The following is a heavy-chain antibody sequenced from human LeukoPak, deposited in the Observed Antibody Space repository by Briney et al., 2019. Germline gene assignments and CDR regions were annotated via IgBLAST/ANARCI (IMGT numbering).Heavy chain of an antibody. D-gene: IGHD3-22*01. CDR1: GVSISSYY. CDR3: ARTATEYYYDSSGYYPWFFDY. CDR2: IYTSGST. J-gene: IGHJ4*02. Sequence: PSETLSLTCTVSGVSISSYYWSWIRQPAGKGLEWIGRIYTSGSTNYNPSLTSRVTMSVDTSKNQFSLKLSSVTAADTAVYYCARTATEYYYDSSGYYPWFFDYWGQGTLVTVSS. V-gene: IGHV4-4*07.